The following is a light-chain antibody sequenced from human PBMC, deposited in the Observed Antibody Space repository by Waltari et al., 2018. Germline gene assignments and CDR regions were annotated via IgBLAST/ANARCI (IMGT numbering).Light chain of an antibody. CDR2: ANN. Sequence: QSVLTQPPSVSGAPGQRVTISCTGSSSNIGSYYHVHWCQDLPGTAPTALIYANNTRPSVVPDRFSGSKSGAAASLAITGRQAEDEADYYCQSLDSSLDGYVFGTGNKVTVL. CDR1: SSNIGSYYH. V-gene: IGLV1-40*01. CDR3: QSLDSSLDGYV. J-gene: IGLJ1*01.